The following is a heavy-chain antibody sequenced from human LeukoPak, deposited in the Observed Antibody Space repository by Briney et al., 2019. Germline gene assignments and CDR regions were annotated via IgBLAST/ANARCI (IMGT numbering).Heavy chain of an antibody. CDR3: ARQVFWFTYYYGSGRGWFDP. J-gene: IGHJ5*02. D-gene: IGHD3-10*01. CDR2: IYHSGNT. V-gene: IGHV4-4*02. Sequence: PSETLSLTCAVSGGSISSNNWWSWVRQPPGKGLEWIGEIYHSGNTNYNPSLKSRVTISVDKSKNQLSLKLTSVTAADTAVYYCARQVFWFTYYYGSGRGWFDPWGQGTLVTVSS. CDR1: GGSISSNNW.